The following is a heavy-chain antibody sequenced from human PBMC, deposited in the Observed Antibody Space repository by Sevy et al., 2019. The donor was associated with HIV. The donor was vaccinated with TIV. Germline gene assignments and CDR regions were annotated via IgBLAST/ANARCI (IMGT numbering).Heavy chain of an antibody. CDR1: GFTFSSYW. V-gene: IGHV3-7*01. J-gene: IGHJ4*02. D-gene: IGHD3-22*01. CDR2: IKQDGSEK. Sequence: GGSLRLSCAASGFTFSSYWMSWVRQAPGKGLEWVANIKQDGSEKYYVDSVKGRFTISRDNAKNSRYLQMNSLRAEDTAVYYCARDVLGSRYDSSGYSDYWGQGTLVTVSS. CDR3: ARDVLGSRYDSSGYSDY.